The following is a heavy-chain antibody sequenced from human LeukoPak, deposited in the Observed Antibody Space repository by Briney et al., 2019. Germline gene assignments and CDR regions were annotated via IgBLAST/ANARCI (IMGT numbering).Heavy chain of an antibody. D-gene: IGHD6-19*01. Sequence: GGSLRLSCAASGFTFSRHPMHWVRQAPGKGLEWVAVIVYDGSEKYHKESVKGRFTISRDNSKNTLYLQMDSLRPEDTAVYYCAKDPRTGAVSGIFYFDYWGQGTLLTVSS. V-gene: IGHV3-30*04. CDR1: GFTFSRHP. J-gene: IGHJ4*02. CDR2: IVYDGSEK. CDR3: AKDPRTGAVSGIFYFDY.